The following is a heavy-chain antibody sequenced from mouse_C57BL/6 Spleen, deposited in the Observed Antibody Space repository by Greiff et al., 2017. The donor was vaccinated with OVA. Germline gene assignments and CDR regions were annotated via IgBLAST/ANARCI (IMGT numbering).Heavy chain of an antibody. V-gene: IGHV5-6*01. CDR3: ARHKEAWFAY. J-gene: IGHJ3*01. Sequence: EVKLMESGGDLVKPGGSLKLSCAASGFTFSSYGMSWVRQTPDKRLEWVATISSGGSYTYYPDSVKGRFTISRDNAKNTLYLQMSSLKSEDTAMYYCARHKEAWFAYWGQGTLVTVSA. CDR2: ISSGGSYT. CDR1: GFTFSSYG.